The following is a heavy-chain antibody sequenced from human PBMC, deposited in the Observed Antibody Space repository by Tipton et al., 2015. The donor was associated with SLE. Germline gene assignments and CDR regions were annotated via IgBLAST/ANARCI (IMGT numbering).Heavy chain of an antibody. V-gene: IGHV4-34*01. J-gene: IGHJ4*02. CDR3: ARPPLYYYGSGSYYNPHPFDY. Sequence: LRLSCAVYGGSFSGYYWSWIRQPPGKGLEWIGEINHSGSTNYNPSLTSRVTISVDTSKNQFSLKLSSVTPADTAVYYCARPPLYYYGSGSYYNPHPFDYWGQGTLVTVSS. D-gene: IGHD3-10*01. CDR1: GGSFSGYY. CDR2: INHSGST.